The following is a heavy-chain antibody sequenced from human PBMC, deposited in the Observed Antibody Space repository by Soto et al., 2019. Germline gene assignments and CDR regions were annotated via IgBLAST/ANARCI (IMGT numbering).Heavy chain of an antibody. Sequence: PSETLSLTXAVSGYSITNGYYWGWIRQPPGKGLEWIGYIYYSGSTNYNPSLKSRVTISVDTSKNQFSLKLSSVTAADTAVYYCAREGKDGYSYGTGFDYWGQGTLVTVSS. CDR3: AREGKDGYSYGTGFDY. J-gene: IGHJ4*02. CDR2: IYYSGST. CDR1: GYSITNGYY. V-gene: IGHV4-38-2*02. D-gene: IGHD5-18*01.